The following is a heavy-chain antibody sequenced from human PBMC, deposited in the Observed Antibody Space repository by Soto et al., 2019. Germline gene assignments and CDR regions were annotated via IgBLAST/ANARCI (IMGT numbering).Heavy chain of an antibody. CDR3: ARERSAYYYGSGSLGNTENMDV. J-gene: IGHJ6*03. D-gene: IGHD3-10*01. Sequence: QFQLVQSGAEVKKPGSSVKVSCKASGGTFSSYTISWVRQAPGQGLEWMGRIIPILRIANYAQKFQGRVTITADKSTSTAYMELSSLRSEDTAVYYCARERSAYYYGSGSLGNTENMDVWGKGTTVNVSS. CDR2: IIPILRIA. CDR1: GGTFSSYT. V-gene: IGHV1-69*08.